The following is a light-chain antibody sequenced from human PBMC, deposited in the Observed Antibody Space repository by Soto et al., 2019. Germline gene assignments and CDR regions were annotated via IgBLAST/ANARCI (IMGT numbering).Light chain of an antibody. V-gene: IGKV1-33*01. CDR2: DAS. Sequence: DIQMTQSPSSLSASVGDRVTITCQASQDISNSISWYQQRPGKAPKLVIHDASTLETGVPSRLSGSGSGTEFTFTITTLQSEDIATYYCQKCKIAPFTFGGGTKVEMK. CDR1: QDISNS. J-gene: IGKJ4*01. CDR3: QKCKIAPFT.